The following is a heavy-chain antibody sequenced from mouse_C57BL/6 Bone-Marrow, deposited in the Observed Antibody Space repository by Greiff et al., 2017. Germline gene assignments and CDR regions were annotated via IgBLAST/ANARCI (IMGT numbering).Heavy chain of an antibody. D-gene: IGHD1-1*01. J-gene: IGHJ1*03. CDR2: ISDGGSYT. V-gene: IGHV5-4*01. CDR3: ARGVYYGSSYGWYFDV. Sequence: VQRVESGGGLVKPGGSLKLSCAASGFTFSSYAMSWVRQTPEKRLEWVATISDGGSYTYYPDNVTGRFTISRDNAKNNLYLQMSHLKSEDTAMYYCARGVYYGSSYGWYFDVWGTGTTVTVSS. CDR1: GFTFSSYA.